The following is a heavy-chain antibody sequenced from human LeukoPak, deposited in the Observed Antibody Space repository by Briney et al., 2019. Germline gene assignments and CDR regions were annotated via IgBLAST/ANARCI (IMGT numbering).Heavy chain of an antibody. D-gene: IGHD6-13*01. CDR1: GFTFDDYA. V-gene: IGHV3-9*01. J-gene: IGHJ4*02. Sequence: GRSLRLSCAASGFTFDDYAMHWVRQAPGKGLEWVSGISWNSGSIGYADSVKGRFTISRDNAKNSLYLQMNSLRAEDTALYYCAKDTAAGTQGLFDHWGQGTLVTVSS. CDR2: ISWNSGSI. CDR3: AKDTAAGTQGLFDH.